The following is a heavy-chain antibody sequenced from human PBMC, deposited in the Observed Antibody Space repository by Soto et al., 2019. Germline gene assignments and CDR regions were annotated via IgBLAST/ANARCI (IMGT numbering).Heavy chain of an antibody. CDR2: VKSKVDGGSI. J-gene: IGHJ4*02. Sequence: EVQLVESGGGLVEPGGSLRLSCAASGFTFNGAWMNWVRQAPGKGLEWVGRVKSKVDGGSIDYAAPVRGRFAISRDDSSSKVDLQMNSLNAEDSARYHGSADLPNWGSYAFDYWGQGTLVAASS. CDR3: SADLPNWGSYAFDY. V-gene: IGHV3-15*07. CDR1: GFTFNGAW. D-gene: IGHD7-27*01.